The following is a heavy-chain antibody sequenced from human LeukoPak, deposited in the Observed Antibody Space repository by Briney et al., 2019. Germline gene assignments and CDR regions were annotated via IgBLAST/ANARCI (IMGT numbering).Heavy chain of an antibody. CDR3: ARGGTYSSSSLNS. V-gene: IGHV3-64*02. CDR1: GFTFSSHA. J-gene: IGHJ4*02. D-gene: IGHD6-6*01. CDR2: TNTDGNYI. Sequence: GGSLRLSCGASGFTFSSHAMHWVCQAPGKGLEYVSSTNTDGNYIYYVESVRGRFTISRDNSKNTLHLQMVSLRPDDMGVYYCARGGTYSSSSLNSWGQGTLVTVSS.